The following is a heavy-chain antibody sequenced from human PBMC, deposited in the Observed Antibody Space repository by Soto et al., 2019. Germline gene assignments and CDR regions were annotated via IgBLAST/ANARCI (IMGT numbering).Heavy chain of an antibody. CDR1: GGTFSSYA. CDR2: IIPIFGTA. V-gene: IGHV1-69*13. D-gene: IGHD5-18*01. CDR3: ARDLRDSYGPHDTDY. Sequence: GASVKVSFKASGGTFSSYAISWVRQAPGQGLEWMGGIIPIFGTANYAQKFQGRVTITADESTSTAYMELSSLRSEDTAVYYCARDLRDSYGPHDTDYWGQGTLVTVSS. J-gene: IGHJ4*02.